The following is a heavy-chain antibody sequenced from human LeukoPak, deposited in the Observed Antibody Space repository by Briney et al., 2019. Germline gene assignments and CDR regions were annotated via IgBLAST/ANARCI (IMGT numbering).Heavy chain of an antibody. CDR2: ISSSSSYI. CDR1: GFTFSSYS. D-gene: IGHD3-16*01. V-gene: IGHV3-21*01. J-gene: IGHJ2*01. Sequence: GGSLRLSCAASGFTFSSYSMNWVRQAPGKGLEWVSSISSSSSYIYYADSVKGRFTISRDNAKNSLYLQMNSLRAEDTAVYYCASPLGGGRAWYFDLWGRGTLVTVSS. CDR3: ASPLGGGRAWYFDL.